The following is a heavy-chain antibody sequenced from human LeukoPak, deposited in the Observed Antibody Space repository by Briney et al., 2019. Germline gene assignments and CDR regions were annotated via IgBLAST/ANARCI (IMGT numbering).Heavy chain of an antibody. CDR3: ATNHRLGYCSSTSCYPIDY. V-gene: IGHV3-33*03. CDR2: IWYDGSNK. D-gene: IGHD2-2*01. J-gene: IGHJ4*02. Sequence: GGSLRLSCAASGFTFSSYGMHWVRQAPGKGLEWVAVIWYDGSNKYYADSVKGRFTISRDNAKNSLYLQMNSLRAEDTAVYYCATNHRLGYCSSTSCYPIDYWGQGTLVTASS. CDR1: GFTFSSYG.